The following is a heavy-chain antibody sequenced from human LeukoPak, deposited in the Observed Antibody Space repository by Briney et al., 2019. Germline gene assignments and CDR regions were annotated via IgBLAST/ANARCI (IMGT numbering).Heavy chain of an antibody. CDR2: IKPDGTEK. CDR1: GFTFSNYW. V-gene: IGHV3-7*03. Sequence: GGSLRLSCAASGFTFSNYWMTWVRQAPGKGLEWVANIKPDGTEKYYVDSVKGRFTISRDNAKNSLYLQMNSLRVEDTAVFYCARNSYFYGMDVWGLGTTFTVSS. CDR3: ARNSYFYGMDV. J-gene: IGHJ6*02.